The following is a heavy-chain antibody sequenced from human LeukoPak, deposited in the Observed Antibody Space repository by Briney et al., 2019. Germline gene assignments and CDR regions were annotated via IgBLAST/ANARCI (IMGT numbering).Heavy chain of an antibody. CDR2: ISSSSSNI. CDR1: GFTFARYS. J-gene: IGHJ4*02. V-gene: IGHV3-21*01. CDR3: ARDQGPYY. Sequence: GGSLRLSCAASGFTFARYSMNWVRQAPGKGLEWVSSISSSSSNIYYADSVTGRFTISRDNAKNTLYLQMNSLRAEDTAVYYCARDQGPYYWGQGTLVTVSS.